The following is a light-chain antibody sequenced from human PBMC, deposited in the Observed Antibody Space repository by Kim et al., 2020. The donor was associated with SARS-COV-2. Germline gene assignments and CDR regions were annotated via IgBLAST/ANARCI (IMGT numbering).Light chain of an antibody. V-gene: IGLV1-44*01. CDR1: SSNIGGNT. CDR2: SNN. CDR3: AAWDDSLKGRL. J-gene: IGLJ2*01. Sequence: QPVLTQSPSASATPGQRVTISCSGSSSNIGGNTVNWYQQLPGTAPKLLIYSNNQRPSGVPDRFSGSKSGTSASLAISGLQPEDEADYYCAAWDDSLKGRLFGGGTKVTVL.